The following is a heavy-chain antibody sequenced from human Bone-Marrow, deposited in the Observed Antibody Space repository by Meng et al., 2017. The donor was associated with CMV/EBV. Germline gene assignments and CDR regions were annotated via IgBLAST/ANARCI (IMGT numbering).Heavy chain of an antibody. CDR2: INPNSGGT. Sequence: ASVKVSCKASGYTFTGYCMHWVRQAPGQGLEWMGWINPNSGGTNYAQKFQGRVTMTRDTSISTAYMELSRLRSDDTAVYYCARAVKWELLIGDYWGQGTLVTVSS. CDR3: ARAVKWELLIGDY. D-gene: IGHD1-26*01. V-gene: IGHV1-2*02. CDR1: GYTFTGYC. J-gene: IGHJ4*02.